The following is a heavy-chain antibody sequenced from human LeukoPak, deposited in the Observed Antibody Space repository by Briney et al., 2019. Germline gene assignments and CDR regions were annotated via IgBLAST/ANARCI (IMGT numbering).Heavy chain of an antibody. CDR1: GGSLSSYY. Sequence: SETLSLTCTVSGGSLSSYYWSWLRQPPGKGLEWIGYIYYSGSTNYNPSLKSRVTISVDTSKNQFSLKLSSVTAADTAVYYCARLPYSSSWYGYYYGMDVWGQGTTVTVSS. D-gene: IGHD6-13*01. CDR3: ARLPYSSSWYGYYYGMDV. J-gene: IGHJ6*02. CDR2: IYYSGST. V-gene: IGHV4-59*08.